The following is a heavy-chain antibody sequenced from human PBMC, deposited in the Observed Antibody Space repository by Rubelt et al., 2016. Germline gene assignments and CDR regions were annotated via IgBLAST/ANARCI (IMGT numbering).Heavy chain of an antibody. CDR1: GFTFSNYG. J-gene: IGHJ2*01. V-gene: IGHV3-33*01. Sequence: GRSLRLSCAASGFTFSNYGMHWVRQAPGKGLEWVAIIWYDGGNKYYADSVKGRFTISRDNSKNTLYLQMSGLRAEDTALYYCARGDYDLWGRGTLVTVSS. CDR2: IWYDGGNK. CDR3: ARGDYDL.